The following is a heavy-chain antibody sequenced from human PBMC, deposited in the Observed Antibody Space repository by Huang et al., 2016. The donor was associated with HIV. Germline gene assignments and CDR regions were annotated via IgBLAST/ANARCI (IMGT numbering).Heavy chain of an antibody. CDR3: ARRFRVAATRKWFDP. V-gene: IGHV4-34*01. CDR2: VNDGGDI. CDR1: GESLGTYY. Sequence: QVQLQQWGAGLLKPSETLALTCAVYGESLGTYYWAWIRRPPGKWLQWIGEVNDGGDINYNPSLASRVNISVDTSRNQVSRTLPSMTAADTATYYCARRFRVAATRKWFDPWGQGTLVIVSS. J-gene: IGHJ5*02. D-gene: IGHD3-10*01.